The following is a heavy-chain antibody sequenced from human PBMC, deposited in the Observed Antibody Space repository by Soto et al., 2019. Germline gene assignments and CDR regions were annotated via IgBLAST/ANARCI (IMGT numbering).Heavy chain of an antibody. V-gene: IGHV3-49*04. J-gene: IGHJ4*02. CDR2: IRSKVYDGTT. CDR3: TREIGYSRHYFDF. CDR1: GFTFGDYA. Sequence: GGSLRLSCTASGFTFGDYAMSWVRQAPGKGLEWVGSIRSKVYDGTTEYAASVKDRFTISRDDSKSIAYLQMNSLKTEDTAVYYCTREIGYSRHYFDFWGQGTLVTVSS. D-gene: IGHD1-1*01.